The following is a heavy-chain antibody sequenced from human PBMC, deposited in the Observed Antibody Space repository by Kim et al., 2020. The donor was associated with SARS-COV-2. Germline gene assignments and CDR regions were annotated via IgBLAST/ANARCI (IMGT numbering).Heavy chain of an antibody. Sequence: SVKVSCKASGGTFSSYAISWVRQAPGQGLEWMGRIIPILGIANYAQKFQGRVTITADKSTSTAYMELSSLRSEDTAVYYCAREPGDEGNWFDPWGQGTL. CDR1: GGTFSSYA. CDR3: AREPGDEGNWFDP. V-gene: IGHV1-69*04. CDR2: IIPILGIA. J-gene: IGHJ5*02.